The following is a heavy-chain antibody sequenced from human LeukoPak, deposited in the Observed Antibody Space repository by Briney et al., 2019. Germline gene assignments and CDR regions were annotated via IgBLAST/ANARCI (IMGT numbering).Heavy chain of an antibody. CDR2: IIPIFGTA. CDR1: GGTFSSYA. D-gene: IGHD3-9*01. J-gene: IGHJ4*02. CDR3: AGVNPFYYDILTGYPYYFDY. V-gene: IGHV1-69*13. Sequence: GASVKVSCKASGGTFSSYAISWVRQAPGQGLEWMGGIIPIFGTANYAQKFQGRVTITADESTSTAYMELGSLRSEDTAVYYCAGVNPFYYDILTGYPYYFDYWGQGTLVTVSS.